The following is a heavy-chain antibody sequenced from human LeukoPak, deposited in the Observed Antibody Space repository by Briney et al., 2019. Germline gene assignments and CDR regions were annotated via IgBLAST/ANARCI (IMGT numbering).Heavy chain of an antibody. CDR3: ARDVRRAAAIDY. D-gene: IGHD6-13*01. Sequence: SETLSLTCTVSGGSISSNSYYWGWIRQPPGKGLEWIGSFYYTGDTYYNPSLQSRVTISEDTSKNQFSLKLKSVTAADTAVYYCARDVRRAAAIDYWGQGTPVTVSS. V-gene: IGHV4-39*07. CDR1: GGSISSNSYY. J-gene: IGHJ4*02. CDR2: FYYTGDT.